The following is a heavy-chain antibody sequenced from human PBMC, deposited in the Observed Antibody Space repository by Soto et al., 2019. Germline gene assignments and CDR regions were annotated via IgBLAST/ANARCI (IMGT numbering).Heavy chain of an antibody. V-gene: IGHV5-10-1*01. CDR1: GYSFTSYW. Sequence: GESLKISCKGSGYSFTSYWISWVRQMPGKGLEWMGRIDPSDSYTNYSPSFQGHVTISADKSISTAYLQWSGLKASDTAMYYCARLARYCSGGSCQPYYGMDVWGQGTTVTVSS. CDR2: IDPSDSYT. J-gene: IGHJ6*02. CDR3: ARLARYCSGGSCQPYYGMDV. D-gene: IGHD2-15*01.